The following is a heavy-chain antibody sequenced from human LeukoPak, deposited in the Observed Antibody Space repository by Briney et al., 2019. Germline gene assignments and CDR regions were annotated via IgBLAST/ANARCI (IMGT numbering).Heavy chain of an antibody. D-gene: IGHD3-16*02. CDR1: GGSIGTYN. CDR2: IYVTGN. J-gene: IGHJ6*03. CDR3: ARHIGGGIEDMDV. Sequence: SETLSLTCTVSGGSIGTYNWSWVRQSPGKGLEWIGYIYVTGNRYNPYLQSRVTISIDTSRNQFFLKMSAVTAADTAVDYCARHIGGGIEDMDVWGKGTKVTVSS. V-gene: IGHV4-59*08.